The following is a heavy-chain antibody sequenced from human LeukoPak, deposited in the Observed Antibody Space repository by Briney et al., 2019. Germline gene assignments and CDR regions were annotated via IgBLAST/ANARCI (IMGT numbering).Heavy chain of an antibody. J-gene: IGHJ6*03. Sequence: GGSLRLSCAASGFTLSSYGMHWVRQAPGKGLEWVAFIRYDGSNKYYADSVKGRFTISRDNSKNTLYLQMNSLRAEDTAVYYCAKSDSSGYRPYYYYMAVWGKGTTVTISS. D-gene: IGHD3-22*01. CDR3: AKSDSSGYRPYYYYMAV. CDR1: GFTLSSYG. CDR2: IRYDGSNK. V-gene: IGHV3-30*02.